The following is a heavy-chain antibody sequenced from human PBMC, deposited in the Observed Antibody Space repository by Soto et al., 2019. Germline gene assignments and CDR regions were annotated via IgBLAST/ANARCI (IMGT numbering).Heavy chain of an antibody. CDR2: IKSKTDGGTT. CDR3: TTELELRLGLYYYYYGMDV. Sequence: GGSLRLSCAASGFTFSNAWMNWVRQAPGKGLEWVGRIKSKTDGGTTDYAAPVKGRFTISRDDSKNTLYLQMNSLKTEDTAVYYCTTELELRLGLYYYYYGMDVWGQGTTVTVSS. D-gene: IGHD1-7*01. CDR1: GFTFSNAW. V-gene: IGHV3-15*07. J-gene: IGHJ6*02.